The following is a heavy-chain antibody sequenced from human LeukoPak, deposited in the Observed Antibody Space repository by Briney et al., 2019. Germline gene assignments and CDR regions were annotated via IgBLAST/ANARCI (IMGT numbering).Heavy chain of an antibody. CDR1: GGSISSYY. V-gene: IGHV4-59*04. CDR2: IYYSGST. CDR3: ARQGGGDGYNLGAFDI. J-gene: IGHJ3*02. Sequence: PSETLSLTCTVSGGSISSYYWSWIRQPPGKGLEWIGYIYYSGSTYYNPSLKSRVTISVDTSKNQFSLKLSSVTAADTAVYYCARQGGGDGYNLGAFDIWGQGTMVTVSS. D-gene: IGHD5-24*01.